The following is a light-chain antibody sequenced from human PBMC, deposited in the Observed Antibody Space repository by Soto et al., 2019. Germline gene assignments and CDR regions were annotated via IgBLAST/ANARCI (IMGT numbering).Light chain of an antibody. CDR1: SGSVSKSHY. Sequence: QAVVTQEPSSSVSPGGTVTLTCGLSSGSVSKSHYPTWYLQTPGQAPRTLIYNTNTHSSGVPDRFSGSILGNKAALTITGAQADDESAYYCVLYMGSGISVFGGGTQLTVL. CDR3: VLYMGSGISV. V-gene: IGLV8-61*01. J-gene: IGLJ3*02. CDR2: NTN.